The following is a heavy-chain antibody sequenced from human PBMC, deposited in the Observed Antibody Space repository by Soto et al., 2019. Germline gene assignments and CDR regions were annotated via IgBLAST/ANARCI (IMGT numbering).Heavy chain of an antibody. CDR1: GGSISSSSYY. D-gene: IGHD1-26*01. V-gene: IGHV4-39*01. J-gene: IGHJ4*02. CDR2: IYYSGST. CDR3: ARRGSGSYSDY. Sequence: QLQLQESGPGLVKPSETLSLTCTVSGGSISSSSYYWGWIRQPPGKGLEWIGTIYYSGSTSYNPSIKSRVTLSVDTSKNQFSQKLSSVTAADTAVYYCARRGSGSYSDYWGQGTLVTVSS.